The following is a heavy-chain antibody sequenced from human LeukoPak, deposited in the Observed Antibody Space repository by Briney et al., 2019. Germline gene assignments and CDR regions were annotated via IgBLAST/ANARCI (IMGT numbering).Heavy chain of an antibody. V-gene: IGHV3-20*01. CDR2: INWNGGNT. Sequence: GGSLRLSCAASGFTLDDYGMSWVRQAPGKGLERVSGINWNGGNTGYADSVRGRFTISRDNAKNSLYLQMNSLRAEDTALYHCARVKWELEKYPDYWGQGTLVTVSS. J-gene: IGHJ4*02. CDR3: ARVKWELEKYPDY. CDR1: GFTLDDYG. D-gene: IGHD1-26*01.